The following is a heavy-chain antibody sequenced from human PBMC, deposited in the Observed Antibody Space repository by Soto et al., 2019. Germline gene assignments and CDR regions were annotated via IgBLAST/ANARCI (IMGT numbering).Heavy chain of an antibody. CDR2: IYYSGST. V-gene: IGHV4-39*01. Sequence: LSLTCTVSGGSISSSSYYWGWIRQPPGKGLKWIGSIYYSGSTYYNPPLKSRVTISVDTSKNQFSLKLSSVTAADTAVYYCARLDVTMVRGLFDYWGQGTLVTVSS. CDR1: GGSISSSSYY. J-gene: IGHJ4*02. D-gene: IGHD3-10*01. CDR3: ARLDVTMVRGLFDY.